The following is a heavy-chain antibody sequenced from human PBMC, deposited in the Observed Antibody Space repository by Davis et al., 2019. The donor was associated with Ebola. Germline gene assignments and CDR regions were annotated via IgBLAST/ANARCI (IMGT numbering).Heavy chain of an antibody. D-gene: IGHD4-17*01. CDR2: ISGSGGST. Sequence: GGSLRLSCAASGFTFSSYAMSWVRQAPGKGLEWVSAISGSGGSTYYADSVKGRFTISRDNSKSTLYLQMNSLRAEDTAVYYCARLVTVTTIGSAFDYWGQGTLVTVSS. J-gene: IGHJ4*02. CDR3: ARLVTVTTIGSAFDY. V-gene: IGHV3-23*01. CDR1: GFTFSSYA.